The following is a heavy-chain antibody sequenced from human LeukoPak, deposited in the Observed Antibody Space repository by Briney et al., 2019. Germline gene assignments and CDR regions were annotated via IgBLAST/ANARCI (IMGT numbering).Heavy chain of an antibody. CDR1: GYTLTELS. Sequence: ASVKVSCKVSGYTLTELSMHWVRQAPGKGLEWMGGFDPEDGETIYAQKFQGRVTMTEDTSTDTAYMELSSLRSEDTAVYYCATGRGTHDAFDIWGQGTMATVSS. CDR3: ATGRGTHDAFDI. CDR2: FDPEDGET. D-gene: IGHD1-14*01. V-gene: IGHV1-24*01. J-gene: IGHJ3*02.